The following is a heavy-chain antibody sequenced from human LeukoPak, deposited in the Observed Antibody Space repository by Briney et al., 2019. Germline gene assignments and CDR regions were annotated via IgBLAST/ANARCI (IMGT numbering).Heavy chain of an antibody. CDR1: GYTFTGYY. V-gene: IGHV1-2*07. J-gene: IGHJ5*02. D-gene: IGHD5-18*01. Sequence: ASVKVSCKASGYTFTGYYMHWVRQAPGQGLEWMGWINPHSGDTNYAHKFQGRVTMTRDTSISIAYMELSSLKSDGTGVYYCAREGGSSYGYAYHWGQGTLVTVSS. CDR3: AREGGSSYGYAYH. CDR2: INPHSGDT.